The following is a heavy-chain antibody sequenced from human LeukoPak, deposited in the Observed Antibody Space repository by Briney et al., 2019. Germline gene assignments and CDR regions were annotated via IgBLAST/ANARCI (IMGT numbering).Heavy chain of an antibody. J-gene: IGHJ4*02. CDR3: AREGVAVAGDY. Sequence: GGSLRLSCAASGFTFSSYAMHWVRQSLGKGLEWVAVMSYDGFNKYYADSVKGRFTISRDNSKNTLYLQMNSLRSEDTAVYYCAREGVAVAGDYWGQGTLVTVSS. CDR1: GFTFSSYA. D-gene: IGHD6-19*01. CDR2: MSYDGFNK. V-gene: IGHV3-30*03.